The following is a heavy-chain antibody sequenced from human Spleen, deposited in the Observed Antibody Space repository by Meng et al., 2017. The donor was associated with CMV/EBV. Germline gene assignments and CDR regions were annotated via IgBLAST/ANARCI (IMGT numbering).Heavy chain of an antibody. CDR3: ASSRHMITFGGVIVG. CDR2: INHSGST. D-gene: IGHD3-16*02. V-gene: IGHV4-34*01. Sequence: YSGSFSGYYWSWIRQHPGKGLEWIGEINHSGSTNYNPSLKSRVTISVDTSKNQFSLKLSSVTAADTAVYYCASSRHMITFGGVIVGWGQGTLVTVSS. CDR1: SGSFSGYY. J-gene: IGHJ4*02.